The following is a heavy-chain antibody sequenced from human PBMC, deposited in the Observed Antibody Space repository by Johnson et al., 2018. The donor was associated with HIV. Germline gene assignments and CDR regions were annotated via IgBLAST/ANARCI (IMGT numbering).Heavy chain of an antibody. D-gene: IGHD6-13*01. CDR2: ISHDGTTT. CDR1: GLTLTTII. V-gene: IGHV3-30*04. Sequence: QMQLVESGGGVVQPGGSLRVSCAVSGLTLTTIIVHWARQAPGKGLEWVSLISHDGTTTAYADSVKGRYTISRDNSKNTLYLQMNSLRAEDTAVYYCARVEGGSSSNAFDIWGQGTMVTVSS. J-gene: IGHJ3*02. CDR3: ARVEGGSSSNAFDI.